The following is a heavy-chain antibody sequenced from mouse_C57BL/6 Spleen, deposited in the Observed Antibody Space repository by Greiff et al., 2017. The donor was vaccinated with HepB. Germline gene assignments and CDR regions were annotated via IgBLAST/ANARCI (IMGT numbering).Heavy chain of an antibody. CDR1: GYTFTSYW. D-gene: IGHD2-12*01. CDR3: ARDHSQHEGDY. CDR2: IDPNSGGT. Sequence: QVQLKQPGAELVKPGASVKLSCKASGYTFTSYWMHWVKQRPGRGLEWIGRIDPNSGGTKYNEKFKSKATLTVDKPSSTAYMQLSSLTSEDSAVYYCARDHSQHEGDYWGQGTTLTVSS. J-gene: IGHJ2*01. V-gene: IGHV1-72*01.